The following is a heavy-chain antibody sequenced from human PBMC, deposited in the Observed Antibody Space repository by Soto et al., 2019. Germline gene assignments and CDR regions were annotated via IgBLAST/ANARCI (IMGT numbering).Heavy chain of an antibody. CDR2: IYYSGST. CDR1: GGSISSYY. CDR3: ARLNGDYAKFDY. V-gene: IGHV4-59*08. Sequence: QVQLQESGPGLVKPSETLSLTCTVSGGSISSYYWSWIRQPPGKGLEWIGYIYYSGSTNYNPSLKSRVTISVDTSKNQFSLKRSSVTAADTAVYYCARLNGDYAKFDYWGQGTLVTVSS. D-gene: IGHD4-17*01. J-gene: IGHJ4*02.